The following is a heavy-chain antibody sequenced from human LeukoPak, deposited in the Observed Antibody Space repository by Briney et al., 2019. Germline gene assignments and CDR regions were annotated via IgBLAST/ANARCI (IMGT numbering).Heavy chain of an antibody. CDR3: VRDSLLWFGEIDY. Sequence: GGSLRLSFAASGFTFSNYNMNWVRQAPGKGLEWVSAISSSRVSKYYPDSLKSRCTFSRDNAKTSLYLQINNLRDDDTAVYYCVRDSLLWFGEIDYWGQGTLVSVSS. D-gene: IGHD3-10*01. CDR1: GFTFSNYN. V-gene: IGHV3-21*01. CDR2: ISSSRVSK. J-gene: IGHJ4*02.